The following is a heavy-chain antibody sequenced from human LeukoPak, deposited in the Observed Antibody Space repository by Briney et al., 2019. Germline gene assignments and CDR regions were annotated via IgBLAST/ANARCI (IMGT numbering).Heavy chain of an antibody. V-gene: IGHV3-30-3*01. CDR3: ARDNNWGSTHY. Sequence: GRSLRLSCAASGFTFSSYAMHWVHQAPGKGLEWVAVISYDGSNKYYADSVKGRFTVSRDNTKNTLYLQMNSLRAEDTAVYYCARDNNWGSTHYWGQGTLVTVSS. J-gene: IGHJ4*02. CDR2: ISYDGSNK. CDR1: GFTFSSYA. D-gene: IGHD7-27*01.